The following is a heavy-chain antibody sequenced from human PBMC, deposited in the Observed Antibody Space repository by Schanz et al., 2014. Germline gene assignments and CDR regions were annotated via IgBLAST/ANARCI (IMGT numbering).Heavy chain of an antibody. CDR1: GFTFSSYG. V-gene: IGHV3-33*06. D-gene: IGHD1-26*01. Sequence: LVESGGGVVQPGRSLRLSCAASGFTFSSYGMHWVRQVPGKGLEWVAVVCYDGSKKYYADSVKGRFTTSRDNSKNTMYLQMTSLRAEDTAVYYCVKDLQRELLRDDHYYGMDVWGQGTPVTVSS. J-gene: IGHJ6*02. CDR3: VKDLQRELLRDDHYYGMDV. CDR2: VCYDGSKK.